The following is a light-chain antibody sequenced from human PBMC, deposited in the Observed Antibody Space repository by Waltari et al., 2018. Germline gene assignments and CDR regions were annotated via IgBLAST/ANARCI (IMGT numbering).Light chain of an antibody. CDR1: QSILYSSNHKNY. J-gene: IGKJ3*01. Sequence: DIVMTQSPDSLAVSLGERATFNCKSSQSILYSSNHKNYLAWYQQKPGQPPKLLIYWASTRESGVPDRFSGSGSGTDFTLTISSLQAEDVAVYYCQQYYSTPDTFGPGTKVDIK. CDR3: QQYYSTPDT. V-gene: IGKV4-1*01. CDR2: WAS.